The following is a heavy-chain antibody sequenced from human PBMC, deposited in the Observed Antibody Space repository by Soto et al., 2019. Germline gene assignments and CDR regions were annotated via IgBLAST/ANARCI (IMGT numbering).Heavy chain of an antibody. V-gene: IGHV4-31*02. CDR2: IYYSGST. CDR1: GGSISSGGYY. J-gene: IGHJ4*02. CDR3: ARDNNWSGYFDY. Sequence: SETLSLTCTVSGGSISSGGYYWSWIRQHPGKGLEWIGYIYYSGSTYYNPSLKSQVTISVDTSKNQFSLKLSSVTAADTAVYYCARDNNWSGYFDYWGQGTLVTVSS. D-gene: IGHD3-3*01.